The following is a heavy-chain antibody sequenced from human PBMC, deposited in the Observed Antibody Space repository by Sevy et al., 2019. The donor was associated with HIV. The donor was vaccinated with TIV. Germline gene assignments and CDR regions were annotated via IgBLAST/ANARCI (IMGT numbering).Heavy chain of an antibody. Sequence: GGSLRLSCAASGFTFSNYEMNWVRQAPGKGLEWISYITGSGSTIYYADSVRGRFTISRDNANKSLYLQMDSLRAEDKAVDYCARGNYDGLGHMDDWGKGTTVTVSS. CDR1: GFTFSNYE. J-gene: IGHJ6*03. CDR2: ITGSGSTI. D-gene: IGHD5-12*01. CDR3: ARGNYDGLGHMDD. V-gene: IGHV3-48*03.